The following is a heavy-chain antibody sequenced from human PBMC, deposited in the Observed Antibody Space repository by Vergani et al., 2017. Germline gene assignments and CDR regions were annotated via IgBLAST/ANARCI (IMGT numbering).Heavy chain of an antibody. J-gene: IGHJ4*02. D-gene: IGHD6-19*01. V-gene: IGHV1-18*01. CDR1: GYTFTSYG. CDR2: ISAYNGNT. CDR3: ARILDDLYSSGWYESDY. Sequence: QVQLVQSGAEVKKPGASVKVSCKASGYTFTSYGISWVRQAPGQGLEWMGWISAYNGNTNYAKKLQGRVTMTTDTSTSTAYMELRSLRSDYTAVYYCARILDDLYSSGWYESDYWGQGTLVTVSS.